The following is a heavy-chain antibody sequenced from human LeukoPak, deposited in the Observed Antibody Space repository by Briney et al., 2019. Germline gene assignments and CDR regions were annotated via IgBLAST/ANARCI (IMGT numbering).Heavy chain of an antibody. CDR1: GGSISSSSYY. V-gene: IGHV4-39*01. CDR3: ARKWRGVLNFLNAFDI. Sequence: PSETLSLTCTVSGGSISSSSYYWGWIRQPPGKGLEWIGSIYYSGSTYYNPSLKSRVTISVDTSKNQFSLKLSSVTAADTAVYYCARKWRGVLNFLNAFDIWGQGTMVTVSS. J-gene: IGHJ3*02. CDR2: IYYSGST. D-gene: IGHD3-10*01.